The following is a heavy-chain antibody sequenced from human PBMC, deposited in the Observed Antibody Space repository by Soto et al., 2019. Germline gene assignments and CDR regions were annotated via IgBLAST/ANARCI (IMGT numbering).Heavy chain of an antibody. CDR1: GFSFTGHG. D-gene: IGHD3-16*01. Sequence: QVQLVESGGGVVQPGRSLRLSCAASGFSFTGHGMHWVRQAPGKGLEWVSVIYSGGSTYYADSVKDRFTISRDNSKNTLYLQMNSLRAEDTAVYYCARDHGRGIVDYWGQGALVTVSS. CDR2: IYSGGST. CDR3: ARDHGRGIVDY. V-gene: IGHV3-NL1*01. J-gene: IGHJ4*02.